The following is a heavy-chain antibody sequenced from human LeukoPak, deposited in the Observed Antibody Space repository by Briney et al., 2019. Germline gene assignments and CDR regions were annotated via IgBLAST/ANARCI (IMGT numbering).Heavy chain of an antibody. J-gene: IGHJ4*02. Sequence: SETLSLTCAVYGGSFSGYYWSWIRQPPGKGPEWIGEINHSGTTNYNPSLKSRVTISVDTSNNQFSLKLSSVTAADTAVYYCARLRSGSPAEYWGQGTLVSVSS. D-gene: IGHD1-26*01. CDR2: INHSGTT. V-gene: IGHV4-34*01. CDR3: ARLRSGSPAEY. CDR1: GGSFSGYY.